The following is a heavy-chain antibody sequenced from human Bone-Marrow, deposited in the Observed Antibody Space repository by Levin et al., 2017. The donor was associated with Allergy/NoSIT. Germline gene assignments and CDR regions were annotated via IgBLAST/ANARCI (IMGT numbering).Heavy chain of an antibody. D-gene: IGHD6-13*01. Sequence: SVKVSCKASGGPFSTYAISWVRQAPGQGLEWMGGIIPLFKTPNYAQKFQGRVTITADESTNTVFMELSSLRSEDTAVYYCARVGRLAAEWNFDYWGRGTLVTVSS. CDR2: IIPLFKTP. CDR3: ARVGRLAAEWNFDY. CDR1: GGPFSTYA. V-gene: IGHV1-69*13. J-gene: IGHJ4*02.